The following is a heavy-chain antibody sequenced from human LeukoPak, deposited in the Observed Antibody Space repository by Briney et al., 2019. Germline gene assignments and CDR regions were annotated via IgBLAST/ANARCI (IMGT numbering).Heavy chain of an antibody. Sequence: PSETLSLTCAVSGYSISSGYYWAWVRQPPGKGLEWIGSVHHSGNTNYQTSLKSRVTISVDTSKNQFSLKLSSVTAADTAVYYCARAPYAGTGGYGELDYWGQGTLVTVSS. CDR3: ARAPYAGTGGYGELDY. J-gene: IGHJ4*02. V-gene: IGHV4-38-2*01. D-gene: IGHD3-16*01. CDR2: VHHSGNT. CDR1: GYSISSGYY.